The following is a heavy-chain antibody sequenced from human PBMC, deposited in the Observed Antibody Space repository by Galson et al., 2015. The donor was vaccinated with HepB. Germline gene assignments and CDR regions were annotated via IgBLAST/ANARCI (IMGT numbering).Heavy chain of an antibody. CDR3: AREPTSHWGYFEY. D-gene: IGHD3-16*01. J-gene: IGHJ4*02. Sequence: SLRLSCAASGFIVSSNYMSWVRQAPGKGLEWVSIIYSGGNTDYAESVKGRFTISRDVSKNTVYLQMNNLRADDTAVYFCAREPTSHWGYFEYWGQGTLVTVSS. CDR1: GFIVSSNY. CDR2: IYSGGNT. V-gene: IGHV3-53*01.